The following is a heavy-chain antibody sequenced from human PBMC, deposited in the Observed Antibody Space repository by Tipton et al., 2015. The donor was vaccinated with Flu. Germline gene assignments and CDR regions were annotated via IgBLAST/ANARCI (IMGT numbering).Heavy chain of an antibody. V-gene: IGHV3-23*04. J-gene: IGHJ4*02. CDR1: GFPFSTYA. Sequence: VQLVQSGGGLIQPGRSLRLSCAASGFPFSTYAMTWVRQAPGRGLEWISTIPGSGDSTYYADSVKGRFTISRDNSKNMVFLQMNNLRAEDTAVYYCAKWVRFYDSDGYYFLDSWGQGTLVTVSS. CDR3: AKWVRFYDSDGYYFLDS. D-gene: IGHD3-22*01. CDR2: IPGSGDST.